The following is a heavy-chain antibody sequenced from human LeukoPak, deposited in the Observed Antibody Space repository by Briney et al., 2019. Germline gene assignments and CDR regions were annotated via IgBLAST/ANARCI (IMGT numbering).Heavy chain of an antibody. CDR3: AILDIVTMVVGDWFDP. Sequence: ASVKVSCKASGYTFTGYYMHWVRQAPGQGLEWMGWINPNSGGTNYAQKFQGRVTMTRDTSISTAYMELSRLRSDDTAVYYCAILDIVTMVVGDWFDPWGQGTLVTVSS. V-gene: IGHV1-2*02. CDR2: INPNSGGT. CDR1: GYTFTGYY. J-gene: IGHJ5*02. D-gene: IGHD5-12*01.